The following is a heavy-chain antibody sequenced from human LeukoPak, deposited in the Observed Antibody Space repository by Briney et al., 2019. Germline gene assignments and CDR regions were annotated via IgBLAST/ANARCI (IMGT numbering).Heavy chain of an antibody. CDR1: GFTVSSNY. V-gene: IGHV3-53*01. D-gene: IGHD3-16*02. CDR3: ARDRRTGRLGELSLDPCFDY. CDR2: IYSGSST. Sequence: GGSLRLSCAASGFTVSSNYMSWVRQAPGKGLEWVSVIYSGSSTYYADSVKGRFTISRDNSKNTLYLQMNSLRAEDTAVYYCARDRRTGRLGELSLDPCFDYWGQGTLVTVSS. J-gene: IGHJ4*02.